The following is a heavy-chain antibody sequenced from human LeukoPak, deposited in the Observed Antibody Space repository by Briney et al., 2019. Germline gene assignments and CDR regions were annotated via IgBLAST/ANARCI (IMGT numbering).Heavy chain of an antibody. CDR2: IYPGDSDT. Sequence: GESLKISCKGSGYSFTSYWIGWVRQMPGKGPEWMGIIYPGDSDTRYSPSFQGQVTISADKSISTAYLQWSSLKASDTAMYYCARLWEWLDLDYYYYYMDVWGKGTTVTVSS. CDR3: ARLWEWLDLDYYYYYMDV. D-gene: IGHD3-3*01. CDR1: GYSFTSYW. V-gene: IGHV5-51*01. J-gene: IGHJ6*03.